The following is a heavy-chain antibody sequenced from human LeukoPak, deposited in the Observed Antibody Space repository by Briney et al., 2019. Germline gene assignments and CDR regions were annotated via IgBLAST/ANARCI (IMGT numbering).Heavy chain of an antibody. Sequence: PSETLSLTCAVYGGSFSGYYWSWIRQPPGKGLEWIGEINHSGSTNYNPSLKSRVTISAAPSKNQFSRKLSSVTAADTAVYYCARSAGDFWSGGPLDGYKAALDYWGQGTLVTVSS. V-gene: IGHV4-34*01. J-gene: IGHJ4*02. CDR3: ARSAGDFWSGGPLDGYKAALDY. CDR2: INHSGST. D-gene: IGHD3-3*01. CDR1: GGSFSGYY.